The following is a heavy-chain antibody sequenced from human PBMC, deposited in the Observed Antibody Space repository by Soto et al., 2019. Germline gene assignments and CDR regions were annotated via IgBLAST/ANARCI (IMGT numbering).Heavy chain of an antibody. CDR3: ARSIYGSGSYYEFYYYYGMDV. Sequence: GGSLRLSCAASGFTFSSYWMIWVRQAPGKGLEWVANIKQDGSEKYYVDSVKGRFTISRDNAKNSLYLQMNSLRAEDTAVYYCARSIYGSGSYYEFYYYYGMDVWGQGTTVTVSS. V-gene: IGHV3-7*01. CDR2: IKQDGSEK. J-gene: IGHJ6*02. CDR1: GFTFSSYW. D-gene: IGHD3-10*01.